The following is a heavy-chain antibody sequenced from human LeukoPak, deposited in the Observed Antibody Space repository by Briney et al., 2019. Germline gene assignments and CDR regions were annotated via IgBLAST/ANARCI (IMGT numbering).Heavy chain of an antibody. V-gene: IGHV4-59*01. CDR3: ARELGDGQYHFDY. Sequence: SETLSLTCTVSGGSSSSSYWSWLRQPPGKGLEWVGYIYYSGSTNYNPSLKSRVTISVDTSKNQFSLELSSVTAADTAVYYCARELGDGQYHFDYWGQGTLVTVSP. D-gene: IGHD5-24*01. CDR2: IYYSGST. CDR1: GGSSSSSY. J-gene: IGHJ4*02.